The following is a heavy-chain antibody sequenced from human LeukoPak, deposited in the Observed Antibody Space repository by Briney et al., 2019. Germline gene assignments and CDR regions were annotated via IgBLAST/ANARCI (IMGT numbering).Heavy chain of an antibody. V-gene: IGHV1-18*04. CDR3: ARASYCSDGSCYSDY. D-gene: IGHD2-15*01. CDR2: ISAYNGNT. Sequence: EASVKVSCKASGYTFTSYYMHWVRQAPGQGLEWMGWISAYNGNTIYAQKVKGRVTMTTDTSTSTAYMELRSLNSDDAAVYYCARASYCSDGSCYSDYWGQGTLVTVSS. J-gene: IGHJ4*02. CDR1: GYTFTSYY.